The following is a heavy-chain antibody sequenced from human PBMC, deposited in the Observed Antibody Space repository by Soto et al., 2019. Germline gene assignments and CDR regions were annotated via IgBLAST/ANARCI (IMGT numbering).Heavy chain of an antibody. CDR2: IWYDGTNK. V-gene: IGHV3-33*01. CDR3: ARDRERYDYGSGSYASDY. J-gene: IGHJ4*02. Sequence: QVQLVESGGGVVQPGRSLRLSCAASGFTFRHYGMHWVRQAPGKGLEWVAVIWYDGTNKYYVDSVKGRFTISRDNSKNTLYLQMSSLRDEDTAVYYCARDRERYDYGSGSYASDYWGQGTLVTVSS. CDR1: GFTFRHYG. D-gene: IGHD3-10*01.